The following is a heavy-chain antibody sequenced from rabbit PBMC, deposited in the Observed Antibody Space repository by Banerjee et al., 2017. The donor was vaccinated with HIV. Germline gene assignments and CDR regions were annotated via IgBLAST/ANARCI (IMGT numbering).Heavy chain of an antibody. V-gene: IGHV1S45*01. CDR3: ATDLGGSDFYFKL. CDR1: GFDFSTGFL. CDR2: IDSGKGGT. D-gene: IGHD8-1*01. Sequence: QEQLVESGGGLVQPEGSLTLTCKASGFDFSTGFLSWGRQAPEKGLERIGIIDSGKGGTAFATWAKGRFTISKTSSTTVTLKMTSLTAADTATYFCATDLGGSDFYFKLWGPGTLVTVS. J-gene: IGHJ4*01.